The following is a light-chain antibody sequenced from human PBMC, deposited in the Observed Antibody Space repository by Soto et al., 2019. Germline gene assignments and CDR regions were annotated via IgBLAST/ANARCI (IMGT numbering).Light chain of an antibody. CDR2: EVA. CDR1: SSDVGSYDV. V-gene: IGLV2-23*02. Sequence: QSALTQPASVFGSPGQSITISCTGTSSDVGSYDVVSWYQQHPGKAPQLIIYEVAQRPSGVSDRFSGSKSGSTASLTISGLQAEDEAHYFCCSYAGSTTFWVFGGGTKVTVL. J-gene: IGLJ3*02. CDR3: CSYAGSTTFWV.